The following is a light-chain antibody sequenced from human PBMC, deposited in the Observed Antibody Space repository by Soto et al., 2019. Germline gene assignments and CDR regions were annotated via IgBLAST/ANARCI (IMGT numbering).Light chain of an antibody. V-gene: IGKV3-15*01. CDR1: QSVSSN. CDR3: QQYGSSGT. CDR2: GAS. J-gene: IGKJ1*01. Sequence: EIEMTQSPATLSVSVGERVTITCRASQSVSSNLAWYQQKPGQAPRLLIYGASSRATGIPARFSGSGSGTGFTLTISRLEPEDFAVYYCQQYGSSGTFGQGTKVEIK.